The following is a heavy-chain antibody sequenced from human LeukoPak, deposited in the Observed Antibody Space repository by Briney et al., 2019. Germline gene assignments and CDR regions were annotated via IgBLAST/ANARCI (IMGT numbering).Heavy chain of an antibody. Sequence: AGGSLRLSCTASGFTFGDYAMNWFRQAPGKGLEWVGFIRSKTYGGTTKYAASVKGGFTISRDDSKSIAYLQMNSLKTEDTAVYYCTREWELPGADFDYWGQGTLVTVSS. J-gene: IGHJ4*02. CDR1: GFTFGDYA. V-gene: IGHV3-49*03. D-gene: IGHD1-26*01. CDR3: TREWELPGADFDY. CDR2: IRSKTYGGTT.